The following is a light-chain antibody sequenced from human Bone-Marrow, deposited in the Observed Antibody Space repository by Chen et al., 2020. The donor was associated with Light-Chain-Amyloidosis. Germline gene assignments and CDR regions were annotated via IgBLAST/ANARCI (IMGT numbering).Light chain of an antibody. CDR3: QVWDRSSDRPV. CDR1: HIGSTR. V-gene: IGLV3-21*02. Sequence: SYVLTQPSSVSVAPGQTATSACGGNHIGSTRVHWYQQTPGQAPLLVVYDDSDRPSGIPERLSGSNSGNTATLTSSRVEAGDEADYYCQVWDRSSDRPVFGGGTKLTVL. CDR2: DDS. J-gene: IGLJ3*02.